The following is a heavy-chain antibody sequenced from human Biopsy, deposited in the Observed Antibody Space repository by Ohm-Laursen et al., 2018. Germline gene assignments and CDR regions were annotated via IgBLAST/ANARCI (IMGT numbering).Heavy chain of an antibody. CDR3: ARDRGYYSDRTVPGYFDL. J-gene: IGHJ2*01. Sequence: GTLSLTCTVSGDSISSYYWSWIRQPPGKGLQWIGYVYYTGSTDYNPSLQSRVTISVDTSKNHFSLRLRSVTPADTAIYYCARDRGYYSDRTVPGYFDLWGRGTLVTVPS. CDR2: VYYTGST. D-gene: IGHD3-22*01. V-gene: IGHV4-59*01. CDR1: GDSISSYY.